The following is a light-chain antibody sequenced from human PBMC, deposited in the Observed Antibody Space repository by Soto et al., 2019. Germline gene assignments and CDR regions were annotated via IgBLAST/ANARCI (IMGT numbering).Light chain of an antibody. CDR2: DAS. CDR3: QQRSNWPIT. CDR1: QSVSSY. J-gene: IGKJ5*01. V-gene: IGKV3-11*01. Sequence: EIVLTQSPVTLSFSPWEIATLSCRASQSVSSYLAWYQQKPGQAPRLLIYDASNRATGIPARFSGSGSGTDFTLTVSSLEPEDFAVYYCQQRSNWPITFGQGTRLEIK.